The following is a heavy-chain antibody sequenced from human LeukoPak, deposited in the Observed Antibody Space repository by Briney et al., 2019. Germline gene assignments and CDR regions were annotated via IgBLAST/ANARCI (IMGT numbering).Heavy chain of an antibody. V-gene: IGHV4-4*07. D-gene: IGHD3-3*01. J-gene: IGHJ5*02. CDR1: GGSISKYY. CDR3: ARGGNSYDFWSGYWARHPNWFDP. Sequence: SETLSLTCTVSGGSISKYYWNWIRQPAGKGLEWIGRIYISGSTNRNPSLKSRVTMSVDTSKNQFSLKLSSVPAADTAVYYCARGGNSYDFWSGYWARHPNWFDPWGQGTLVTVSS. CDR2: IYISGST.